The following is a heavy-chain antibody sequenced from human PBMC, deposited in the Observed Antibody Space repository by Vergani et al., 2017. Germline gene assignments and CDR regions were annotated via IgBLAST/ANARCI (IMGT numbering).Heavy chain of an antibody. V-gene: IGHV3-66*02. CDR2: IYSGGST. CDR3: ARGCTNGVCXFAY. Sequence: EVQLVESGGGLVQPGGSLRLSCAASGFTVSSNYMSWVRQAPGKGLEWVSVIYSGGSTYYADSVKGRFTIPRDNSKNTLYLQMNSLRAEDTAVYYCARGCTNGVCXFAYWGQGTLVTVSS. CDR1: GFTVSSNY. D-gene: IGHD2-8*01. J-gene: IGHJ4*02.